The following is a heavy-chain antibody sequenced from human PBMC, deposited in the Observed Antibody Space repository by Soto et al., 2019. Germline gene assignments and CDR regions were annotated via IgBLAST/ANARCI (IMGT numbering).Heavy chain of an antibody. CDR3: GRCTSTSCHLGSDY. CDR1: GFTFSSYA. V-gene: IGHV3-30-3*01. CDR2: ISYDGSNK. D-gene: IGHD2-2*01. J-gene: IGHJ4*02. Sequence: QPGGSLRLSCAASGFTFSSYAMNWVRQAPGKGLEWVALISYDGSNKYYADSVKGRFTISRDGSKNALFLQMDSLGAADTAVYYCGRCTSTSCHLGSDYWGQGTLVPVSS.